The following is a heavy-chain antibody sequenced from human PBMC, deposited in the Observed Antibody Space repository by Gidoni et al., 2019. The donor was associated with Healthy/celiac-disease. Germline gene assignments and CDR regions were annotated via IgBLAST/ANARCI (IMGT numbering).Heavy chain of an antibody. CDR2: IKQDGSEK. Sequence: EVQLVAPGGGLVQPGGSLRLSCAASGFPFSRYWMSWVRQAPGKGLEWVANIKQDGSEKYYVDSVKGRFTISRDNAKNSLYLQMNSLRAEDTAVYYCARDRGYSGSPEYGMDVWGQGTTVTVSS. CDR1: GFPFSRYW. V-gene: IGHV3-7*01. J-gene: IGHJ6*02. D-gene: IGHD6-6*01. CDR3: ARDRGYSGSPEYGMDV.